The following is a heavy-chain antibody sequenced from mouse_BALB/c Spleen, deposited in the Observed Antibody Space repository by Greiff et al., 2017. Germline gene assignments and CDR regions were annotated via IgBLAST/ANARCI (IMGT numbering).Heavy chain of an antibody. Sequence: VQLKQSGAELVRSGASVKLSCTASGFNIKDYYMHWVKQRPEQGLEWIGWIDPENGDTEYAPKFQGKATMTADSSSNTAYLQLSSLTSEDTAVYYCARFGLRAYYFDYWGQGTTLTVSS. D-gene: IGHD2-4*01. CDR2: IDPENGDT. CDR1: GFNIKDYY. V-gene: IGHV14-4*02. J-gene: IGHJ2*01. CDR3: ARFGLRAYYFDY.